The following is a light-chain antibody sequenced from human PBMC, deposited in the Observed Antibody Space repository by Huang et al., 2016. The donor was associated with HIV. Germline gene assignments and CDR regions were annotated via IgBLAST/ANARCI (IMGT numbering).Light chain of an antibody. CDR2: DAS. Sequence: EIVLTQSPAILSLSPGERATLSCRASQSVSSYLAWYQQKPGQAPRLLIYDASNRATGIPARFSGSGSGTDFTLTISSLEPEDFAVYFCQQRSNWPPYTFGQGTKLDIK. CDR1: QSVSSY. J-gene: IGKJ2*01. CDR3: QQRSNWPPYT. V-gene: IGKV3-11*01.